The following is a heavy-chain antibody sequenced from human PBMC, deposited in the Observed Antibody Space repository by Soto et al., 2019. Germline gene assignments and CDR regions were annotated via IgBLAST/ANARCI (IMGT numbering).Heavy chain of an antibody. V-gene: IGHV4-39*01. CDR3: ARLNGYCISTNCHGYYGMDV. Sequence: TSETLSLTCTVSGDSVSTNSYSWGWIRQSPGKGLEWIGTIYSSENTYYNPSLLSRVTISVDTSKNEFSLRLSSVTAADTDVYYCARLNGYCISTNCHGYYGMDVWGQGTTVTVSS. J-gene: IGHJ6*02. CDR2: IYSSENT. D-gene: IGHD2-2*03. CDR1: GDSVSTNSYS.